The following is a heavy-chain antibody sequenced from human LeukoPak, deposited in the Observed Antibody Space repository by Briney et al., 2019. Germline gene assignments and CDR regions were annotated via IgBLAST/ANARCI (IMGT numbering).Heavy chain of an antibody. CDR2: LSYDGSNK. D-gene: IGHD1-1*01. Sequence: GRSLRLSCAASGFTFSSYGMHWVRQAPGKGLEWVAVLSYDGSNKYYADSVKGRFTISRDNSKNTLYLQMNSLRAEDTAVYYCARATNDAFDIWGQGTMVTVSS. CDR3: ARATNDAFDI. J-gene: IGHJ3*02. CDR1: GFTFSSYG. V-gene: IGHV3-30*03.